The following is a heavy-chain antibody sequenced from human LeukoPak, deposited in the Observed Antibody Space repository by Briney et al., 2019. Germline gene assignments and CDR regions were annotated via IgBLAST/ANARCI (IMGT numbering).Heavy chain of an antibody. D-gene: IGHD6-13*01. CDR2: ISYDGSNK. V-gene: IGHV3-30*18. J-gene: IGHJ1*01. Sequence: GRSLRLSCAASGFTFCSYGMHWVRQAPGKGLEWVAVISYDGSNKYYADSVKGRFTISRDNSKNTLYLQMNSLRAEDTAVYYCAKDRGSSWLFQHWGQGTLVTVSS. CDR1: GFTFCSYG. CDR3: AKDRGSSWLFQH.